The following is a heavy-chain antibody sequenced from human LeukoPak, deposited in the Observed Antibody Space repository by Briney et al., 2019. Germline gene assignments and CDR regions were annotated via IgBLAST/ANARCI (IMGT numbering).Heavy chain of an antibody. CDR2: IRYDGSNK. CDR3: AKDMAVVVPAASRAFDI. D-gene: IGHD2-2*01. J-gene: IGHJ3*02. CDR1: GSTFSSYG. V-gene: IGHV3-30*02. Sequence: GGSLRLSCAASGSTFSSYGMHWVRQAPGKGLEWVAFIRYDGSNKYYADSVKGRFTISRDNSKNTLYLQMNSLRAEDTAVYYCAKDMAVVVPAASRAFDIWGQGTMVTVSS.